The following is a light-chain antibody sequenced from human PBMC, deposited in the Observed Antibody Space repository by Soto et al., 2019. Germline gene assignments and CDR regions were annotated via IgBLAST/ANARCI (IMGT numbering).Light chain of an antibody. J-gene: IGKJ5*01. V-gene: IGKV3-20*01. CDR3: QQYGSSPIT. CDR2: GAS. Sequence: MVLTQSPGSLSLSPGERATLSCRPSQSVISTYLAWYQQKPGQAPRLLIYGASSRATGIPDRFRGSGSGTDCTLTISRLEPEDVAVYYCQQYGSSPITLGQGTRLEIK. CDR1: QSVISTY.